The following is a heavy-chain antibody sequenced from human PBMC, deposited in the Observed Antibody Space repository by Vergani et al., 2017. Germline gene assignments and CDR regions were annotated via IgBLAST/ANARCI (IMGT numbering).Heavy chain of an antibody. J-gene: IGHJ5*02. D-gene: IGHD2-21*01. V-gene: IGHV4-61*10. CDR1: GGSVSSGSYY. CDR3: ARGKGVLLGDNWFDP. CDR2: IYYSGST. Sequence: QVQLQESGPGLVKPSETLSLTCTVSGGSVSSGSYYWSWIRQPAGKGLEWIGYIYYSGSTNYNPSLKSRVTISVDTSKNQFSLKLSSVTAADTAVYYCARGKGVLLGDNWFDPWGQGTLVTVSS.